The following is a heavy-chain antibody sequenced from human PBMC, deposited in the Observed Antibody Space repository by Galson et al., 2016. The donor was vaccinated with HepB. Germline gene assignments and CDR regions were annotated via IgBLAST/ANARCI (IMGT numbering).Heavy chain of an antibody. CDR3: ARDRRGGSNTLDY. Sequence: QAPGKGLEWVAVISYDGSNQYYADSVKGRFTISRDNSKNTLYLHMNSLRAEDTAVYYCARDRRGGSNTLDYWGQGTLVTVSS. CDR2: ISYDGSNQ. V-gene: IGHV3-30-3*01. J-gene: IGHJ4*02. D-gene: IGHD1-26*01.